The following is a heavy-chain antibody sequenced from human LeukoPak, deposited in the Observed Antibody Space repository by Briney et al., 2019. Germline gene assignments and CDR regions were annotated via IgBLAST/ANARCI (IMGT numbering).Heavy chain of an antibody. D-gene: IGHD3-22*01. V-gene: IGHV6-1*01. J-gene: IGHJ4*02. CDR2: TYYRSKWYN. CDR1: GDSVSSNSAA. CDR3: ARAKPDYYDSSGYYTYYFDY. Sequence: SQTLSLTCAISGDSVSSNSAAWNWIRQSPSRGLEWLGRTYYRSKWYNDYAVSVKSRITINPDTSKNQFSLQLNSVTPEDTAVYYCARAKPDYYDSSGYYTYYFDYWGQGTLVTVSS.